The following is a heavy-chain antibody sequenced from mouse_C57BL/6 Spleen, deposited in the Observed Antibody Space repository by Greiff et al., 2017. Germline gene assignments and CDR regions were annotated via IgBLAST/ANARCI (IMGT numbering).Heavy chain of an antibody. CDR1: GFNIKDDY. V-gene: IGHV14-4*01. D-gene: IGHD1-1*01. Sequence: VQLQQSGAELVRPGASVKLSCTASGFNIKDDYMHWVKQRPEQGLEWIGWIDPENGDPEYASKFQGKATITADTSSNTAYLQLSSLTSEDTAVYYCTLTTVVDWYFDVWGTGTTVTVSS. CDR2: IDPENGDP. J-gene: IGHJ1*03. CDR3: TLTTVVDWYFDV.